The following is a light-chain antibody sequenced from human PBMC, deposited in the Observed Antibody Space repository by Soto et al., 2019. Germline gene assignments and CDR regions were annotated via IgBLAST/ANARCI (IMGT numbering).Light chain of an antibody. Sequence: QSVLTQPPSASGTPGQRVTISCSGSSSNIGGNAVNSYQQLPGTTPTHLIYSNDQRPSGGPYRFSCAKSASSASLAISCLQSEDEDAYYCSAWDDSMSGYVFGTGTKLTVL. J-gene: IGLJ1*01. V-gene: IGLV1-44*01. CDR2: SND. CDR1: SSNIGGNA. CDR3: SAWDDSMSGYV.